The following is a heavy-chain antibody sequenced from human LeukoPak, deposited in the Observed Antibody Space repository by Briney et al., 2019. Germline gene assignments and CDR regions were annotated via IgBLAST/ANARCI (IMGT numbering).Heavy chain of an antibody. V-gene: IGHV3-9*01. Sequence: SXXTXXXYAMXWVRQAPGXGLEWVSGISWNSGIIAYADSVKGRFTISRDNAKNSLYLQMNSLRTEDTALYYCAKDIVAYSYYYGVDVWGQGTTVTVSS. CDR3: AKDIVAYSYYYGVDV. CDR1: XXTXXXYA. D-gene: IGHD3-16*01. CDR2: ISWNSGII. J-gene: IGHJ6*02.